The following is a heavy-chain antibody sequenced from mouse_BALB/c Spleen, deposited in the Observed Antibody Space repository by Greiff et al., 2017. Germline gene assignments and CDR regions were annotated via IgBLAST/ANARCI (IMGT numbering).Heavy chain of an antibody. CDR1: GYTFTSYW. J-gene: IGHJ2*01. D-gene: IGHD1-2*01. CDR3: TREELRHYFDY. V-gene: IGHV1-5*01. Sequence: EVKLVESGTVLARPGASVKMSCKASGYTFTSYWMHWVKQRPGQGLEWIGAIYPGNSDTSYNQKFKGKAKLTAVTSTSTAYMELSSLTNEDSAVYYCTREELRHYFDYWGQGTTLTVSS. CDR2: IYPGNSDT.